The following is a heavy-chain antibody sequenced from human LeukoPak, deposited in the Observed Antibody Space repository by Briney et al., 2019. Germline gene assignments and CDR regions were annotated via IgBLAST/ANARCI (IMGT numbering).Heavy chain of an antibody. J-gene: IGHJ4*02. Sequence: PSETLSLTCTVSRGSISNSGYYWGWIRQPPGKGLEWIGSIYYSGSTYYSPSLKNRVTISVDTSRNQFSLKLTSVTAADTAVYYCARGGSRLTTAGDLDYWGQGALVIV. CDR3: ARGGSRLTTAGDLDY. D-gene: IGHD3-16*01. CDR2: IYYSGST. CDR1: RGSISNSGYY. V-gene: IGHV4-39*01.